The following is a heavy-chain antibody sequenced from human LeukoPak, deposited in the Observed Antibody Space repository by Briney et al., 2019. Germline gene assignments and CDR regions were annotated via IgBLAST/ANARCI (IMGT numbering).Heavy chain of an antibody. Sequence: GASVKVSCKASGYTFTGYYMHWVRQAPGRGLEWMGWINPNSGGTNYAQKFQGWVTMTRDTSISTAYMELSRLRSDDTAVYYCAREASLGYCSGGSCYSFDYWGQGTLVTVSS. V-gene: IGHV1-2*04. CDR3: AREASLGYCSGGSCYSFDY. CDR1: GYTFTGYY. CDR2: INPNSGGT. J-gene: IGHJ4*02. D-gene: IGHD2-15*01.